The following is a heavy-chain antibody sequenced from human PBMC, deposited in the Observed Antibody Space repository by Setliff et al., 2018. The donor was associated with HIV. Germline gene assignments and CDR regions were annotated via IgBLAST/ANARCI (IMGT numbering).Heavy chain of an antibody. CDR2: VSHSGST. Sequence: TSETLSLTCTVSGDFFSSDYYWGWIRQPPGKGLEWIGEVSHSGSTNYNPSLKSRVAISVDTSKNQFSLRLSSVTAADTAVYYCARDKRASFDGLDVWGQGTTVTVSS. J-gene: IGHJ6*02. CDR1: GDFFSSDYY. D-gene: IGHD6-25*01. CDR3: ARDKRASFDGLDV. V-gene: IGHV4-38-2*02.